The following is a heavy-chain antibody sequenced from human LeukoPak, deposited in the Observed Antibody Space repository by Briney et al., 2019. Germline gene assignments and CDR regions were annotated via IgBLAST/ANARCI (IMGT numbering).Heavy chain of an antibody. J-gene: IGHJ4*02. CDR1: GFILSPYG. D-gene: IGHD2-2*01. V-gene: IGHV3-30*18. CDR3: AKGGCRTSRCYVTL. CDR2: ISHDGSDK. Sequence: GGSLRLSCAASGFILSPYGMHWVRQAPGKGLEWVAGISHDGSDKYYEDSVKGRFTISRDNSKNTVNLQMTGLGAEDTAVYYCAKGGCRTSRCYVTLWGPGTLVTVSS.